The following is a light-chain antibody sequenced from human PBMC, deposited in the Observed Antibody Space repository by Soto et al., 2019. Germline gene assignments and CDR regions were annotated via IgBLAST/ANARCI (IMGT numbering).Light chain of an antibody. CDR2: GAS. Sequence: ELALTQSPDTLAFSPEERATLSCRASQSVSSNLAWYQHKPDQAPRLLTYGASTRATGVPDRFSGTVSGTEFTLTISSLKPEDYAVYYGQQYKSWPTITFGQGTRLEIK. V-gene: IGKV3-15*01. J-gene: IGKJ5*01. CDR3: QQYKSWPTIT. CDR1: QSVSSN.